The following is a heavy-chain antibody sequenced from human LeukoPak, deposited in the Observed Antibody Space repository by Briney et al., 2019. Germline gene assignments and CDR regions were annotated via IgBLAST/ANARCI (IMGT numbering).Heavy chain of an antibody. D-gene: IGHD6-13*01. Sequence: PSETLSLTCTVSGGSISSYYRSWIWQPPGKGLEWIGYIYYSGSTNYNPSLKSRVTISVDTSKNQFSLKLSSVTAADTAVYYCARVSGSSRGYYYYGMDVWGQGTTVTVSS. V-gene: IGHV4-59*01. CDR3: ARVSGSSRGYYYYGMDV. J-gene: IGHJ6*02. CDR1: GGSISSYY. CDR2: IYYSGST.